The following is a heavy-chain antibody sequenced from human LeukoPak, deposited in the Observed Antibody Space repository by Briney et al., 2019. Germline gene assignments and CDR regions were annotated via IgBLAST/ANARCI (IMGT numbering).Heavy chain of an antibody. D-gene: IGHD2-15*01. Sequence: ASVKVSCKASGYTFTGYYMHWVRQAPGQGLEWMGWINPNSGGTNYAQKFQGKVTMTRDTSISTAYMELSRLRSDDTAVYYCARGVVVAAYFDYWGQGTLVTVSS. CDR2: INPNSGGT. V-gene: IGHV1-2*02. J-gene: IGHJ4*02. CDR3: ARGVVVAAYFDY. CDR1: GYTFTGYY.